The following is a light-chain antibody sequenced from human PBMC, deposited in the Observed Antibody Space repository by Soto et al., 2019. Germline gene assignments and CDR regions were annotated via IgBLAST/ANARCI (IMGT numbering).Light chain of an antibody. CDR1: RHVYINA. CDR3: QQYKAHPPT. J-gene: IGKJ4*01. Sequence: VVLTQSPATLSLSPGETATLSCRASRHVYINALAWYQQKPGRTPTLLIYGASTRATDIPDRFSATGSGTDFSLTISSVEPEDSAVYYCQQYKAHPPTFGGGSKVQI. CDR2: GAS. V-gene: IGKV3-20*01.